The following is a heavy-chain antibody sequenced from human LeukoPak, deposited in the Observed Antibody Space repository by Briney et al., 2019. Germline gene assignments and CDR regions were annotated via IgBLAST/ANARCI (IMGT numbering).Heavy chain of an antibody. CDR1: GFTVSRYY. J-gene: IGHJ4*02. V-gene: IGHV3-53*01. Sequence: GGSLRLSCAASGFTVSRYYMSWVRQAPGKGLEWVSIVYSDGTTYYADSVKGRFTISRDDSKNTLNLRMDNLRAEDTAVYYCAREGEYSGSPTDYWGQGTLVTVSS. CDR2: VYSDGTT. D-gene: IGHD5-12*01. CDR3: AREGEYSGSPTDY.